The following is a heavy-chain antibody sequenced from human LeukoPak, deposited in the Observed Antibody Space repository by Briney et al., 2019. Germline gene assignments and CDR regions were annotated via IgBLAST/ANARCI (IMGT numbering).Heavy chain of an antibody. J-gene: IGHJ4*02. CDR1: GVTFSTYT. CDR2: IVPLFKRP. D-gene: IGHD1-1*01. Sequence: ASVKVSCKASGVTFSTYTMNWVRQAPGQGLEWMGGIVPLFKRPDYSQKFLGRVTITADESTNTAYMELYSLRSEDTAMYYCAGVARPTTGFDYWGQGTLVTVSS. V-gene: IGHV1-69*13. CDR3: AGVARPTTGFDY.